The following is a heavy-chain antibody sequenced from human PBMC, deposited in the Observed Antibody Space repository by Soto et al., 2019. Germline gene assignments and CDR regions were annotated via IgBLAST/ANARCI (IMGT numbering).Heavy chain of an antibody. V-gene: IGHV3-53*01. CDR1: GFSVTANY. CDR3: HGYGY. J-gene: IGHJ4*02. CDR2: IFSGGGT. Sequence: VQVVESGGGLIQPGGSLRLSCEVSGFSVTANYMSWVRQAPGKGLEWVSVIFSGGGTDYVDPVKGRFTISRDISKSTPYLQMNSLRAEDTAVYYCHGYGYWGQGTLVTVSS. D-gene: IGHD5-12*01.